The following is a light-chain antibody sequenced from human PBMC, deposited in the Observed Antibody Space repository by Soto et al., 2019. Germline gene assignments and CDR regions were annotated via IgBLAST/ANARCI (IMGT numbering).Light chain of an antibody. V-gene: IGKV3-11*01. CDR1: ESVSNY. CDR3: QQRSNWPPFT. CDR2: DAS. Sequence: EIVLTQAPATLSLSPGERATLSCRASESVSNYLAWYQQKPGQAPRLLIYDASNRATDIPARFSGSGSGTDFTLTIRSLEPEDFAVYYCQQRSNWPPFTFGQGTRLE. J-gene: IGKJ5*01.